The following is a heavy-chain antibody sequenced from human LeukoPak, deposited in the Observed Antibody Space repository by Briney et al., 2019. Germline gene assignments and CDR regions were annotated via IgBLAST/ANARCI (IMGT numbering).Heavy chain of an antibody. Sequence: PSETLSLTCTVSGGSISSYYWSWIRRPAGKGLEWIGRIYTSGSTNYNPSLKSRVTMSVDTSKNQFSLKLSSVTAADTAVYYCATWGVATNYFDYWGQGTLVTVSS. CDR1: GGSISSYY. J-gene: IGHJ4*02. CDR3: ATWGVATNYFDY. V-gene: IGHV4-4*07. D-gene: IGHD5-12*01. CDR2: IYTSGST.